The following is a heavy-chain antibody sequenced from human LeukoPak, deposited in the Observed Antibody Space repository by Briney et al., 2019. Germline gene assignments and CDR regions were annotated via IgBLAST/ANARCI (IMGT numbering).Heavy chain of an antibody. CDR2: IIPIFGTA. CDR3: ARVGQGGYDVSIYYYMDA. V-gene: IGHV1-69*06. CDR1: GGTFSSYA. Sequence: ASVKVSCKASGGTFSSYAISWVRQAPGQGLEWMGGIIPIFGTANYAQKFQGRVTITADKSTSTAYMELSSLRSEDTAVYYCARVGQGGYDVSIYYYMDAWGKGTTVTVSS. D-gene: IGHD5-12*01. J-gene: IGHJ6*03.